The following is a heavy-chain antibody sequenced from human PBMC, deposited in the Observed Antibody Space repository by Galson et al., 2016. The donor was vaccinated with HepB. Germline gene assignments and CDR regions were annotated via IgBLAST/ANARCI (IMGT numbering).Heavy chain of an antibody. V-gene: IGHV3-33*01. Sequence: SLRLSCAASGPTFEKDGMHWVRQAPGKGLEWVAVIWYEGSSTYYGDSVAGRFTISRDNSKSTLYLQMNSLRAEDTAVYYCARHSGNGYFDSWGQGTLVTVSS. J-gene: IGHJ4*02. CDR3: ARHSGNGYFDS. D-gene: IGHD2-8*01. CDR2: IWYEGSST. CDR1: GPTFEKDG.